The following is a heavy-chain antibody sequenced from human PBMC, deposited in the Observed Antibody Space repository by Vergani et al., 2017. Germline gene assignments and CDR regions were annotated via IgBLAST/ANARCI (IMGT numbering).Heavy chain of an antibody. CDR1: GFTFSSYS. CDR3: ARRQLLWFGEGGMDV. Sequence: EVQLVESGGGLVQPGGSLRLSCAASGFTFSSYSMNWVRQAPGKGLEWVSYISSNSSTISYADSVKGRLTISRDTAKNSLYLQMNSLRAEDTAVYYCARRQLLWFGEGGMDVWGQGTTVTVSS. CDR2: ISSNSSTI. D-gene: IGHD3-10*01. J-gene: IGHJ6*02. V-gene: IGHV3-48*04.